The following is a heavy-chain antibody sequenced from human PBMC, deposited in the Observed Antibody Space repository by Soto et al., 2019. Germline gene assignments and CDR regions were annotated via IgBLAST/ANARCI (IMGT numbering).Heavy chain of an antibody. D-gene: IGHD3-10*01. CDR1: GFTFSSYG. Sequence: PGGSLRLSCAASGFTFSSYGMHWVRQAPGKGLEWVAVISYDGSNKYYADSVKGRFTISRDNSKNTLYLQMNSLRAEDTAVYYCAKGQGAPLLWFGELLYFDCWGQGTLVTVSS. J-gene: IGHJ4*02. CDR3: AKGQGAPLLWFGELLYFDC. CDR2: ISYDGSNK. V-gene: IGHV3-30*18.